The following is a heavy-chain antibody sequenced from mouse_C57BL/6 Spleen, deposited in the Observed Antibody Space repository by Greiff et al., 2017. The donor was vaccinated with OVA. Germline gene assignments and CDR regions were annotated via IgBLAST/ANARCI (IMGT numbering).Heavy chain of an antibody. CDR1: GFTFSDYG. V-gene: IGHV5-17*01. Sequence: EVQVVESGGGLVKPGGSLKLSCAASGFTFSDYGMHWVRQAPEKGLEWVAYISSGSSTIYYADTVKGRFTISRDNAKNTLFLQMTSLRSEDTAMYYCVYDGYYEGFAYWGQGTLVSVSA. CDR2: ISSGSSTI. D-gene: IGHD2-3*01. CDR3: VYDGYYEGFAY. J-gene: IGHJ3*01.